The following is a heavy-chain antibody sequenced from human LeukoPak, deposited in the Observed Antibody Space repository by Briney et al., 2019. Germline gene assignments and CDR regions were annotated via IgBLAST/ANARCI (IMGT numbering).Heavy chain of an antibody. CDR2: ISYDGSNT. Sequence: GRSLRLSCAASGFTFSDYAMHWVRQAPGKGLEWVAVISYDGSNTYCADSVKGRFTISRDSSKNTLYLQMNSLRAEDTAVYYCAKDLRVYPNWYFDLWGRGTLVTVSS. CDR3: AKDLRVYPNWYFDL. D-gene: IGHD2-8*01. V-gene: IGHV3-30-3*01. CDR1: GFTFSDYA. J-gene: IGHJ2*01.